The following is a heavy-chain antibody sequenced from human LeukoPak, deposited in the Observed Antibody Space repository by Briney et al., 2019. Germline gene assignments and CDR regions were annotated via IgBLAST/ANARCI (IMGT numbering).Heavy chain of an antibody. D-gene: IGHD5-18*01. CDR1: RYTFTSYG. CDR2: ISAYNCNT. Sequence: ASVKVSCKASRYTFTSYGISWVRPAPGQGLEWMGLISAYNCNTNDAQKLQGRVTMTRDTSISTAYMGLSRLRSGDTGVYYCARVEKGYSYGPGYFDYWGQGSLVTVSS. CDR3: ARVEKGYSYGPGYFDY. V-gene: IGHV1-18*01. J-gene: IGHJ4*02.